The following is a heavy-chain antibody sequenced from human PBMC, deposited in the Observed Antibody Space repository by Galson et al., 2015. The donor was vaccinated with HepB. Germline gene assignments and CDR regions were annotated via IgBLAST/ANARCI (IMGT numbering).Heavy chain of an antibody. CDR2: ISYDGSNK. V-gene: IGHV3-30*04. CDR3: ARDQNVIAAAGLFDY. J-gene: IGHJ4*02. D-gene: IGHD6-13*01. Sequence: SLRLSCAASGFTFSSYAMHWVRQAPGKGLEWVAVISYDGSNKYYADSVKGRFTISRDNSKNTLYLQMNSLRAEDTAVYYCARDQNVIAAAGLFDYWGQGTLVTVSS. CDR1: GFTFSSYA.